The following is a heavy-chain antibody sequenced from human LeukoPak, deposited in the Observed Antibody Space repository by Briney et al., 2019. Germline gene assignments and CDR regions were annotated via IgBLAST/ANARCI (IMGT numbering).Heavy chain of an antibody. CDR2: ISSSSSYI. V-gene: IGHV3-21*01. CDR1: GFTFSSYW. J-gene: IGHJ4*02. CDR3: ARGLDTAMVAEGFFDY. D-gene: IGHD5-18*01. Sequence: GGSLRLSCAASGFTFSSYWMSWVRQAPGKGLEWVSSISSSSSYIYYADSVKGRFTISRDNAKNSLYLQMNSLRAEDTAVYYCARGLDTAMVAEGFFDYWGQGTLVTVSS.